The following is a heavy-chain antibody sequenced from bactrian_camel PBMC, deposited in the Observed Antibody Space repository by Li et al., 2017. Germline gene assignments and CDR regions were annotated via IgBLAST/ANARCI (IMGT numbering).Heavy chain of an antibody. Sequence: QVQLVESGGGSVQSGGSLTVSCLASGYTYNKYCMGWFRQAPGKEREGVASIYPSGTTYYSDSVKGRFTISRDNTKNTLYLQLNGLKPEDTAMYYCAAEGGIIVAAGYDYWGQGTQVTVS. J-gene: IGHJ4*01. CDR1: GYTYNKYC. CDR2: IYPSGTT. D-gene: IGHD1*01. V-gene: IGHV3S28*01. CDR3: AAEGGIIVAAGYDY.